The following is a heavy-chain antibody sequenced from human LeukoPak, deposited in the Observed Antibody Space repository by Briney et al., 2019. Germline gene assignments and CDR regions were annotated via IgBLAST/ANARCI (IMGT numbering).Heavy chain of an antibody. CDR2: IYPGDSDT. D-gene: IGHD5-18*01. CDR1: GYSFTSYW. J-gene: IGHJ4*02. CDR3: ARSGHIYGLFDY. Sequence: GESLKISCQCSGYSFTSYWIGWVPQMPGKGLEWMGIIYPGDSDTRYSPSFQGQVTISADKSLNTAYLQWSSLKASDTAMYYCARSGHIYGLFDYWGQGTLVTVST. V-gene: IGHV5-51*01.